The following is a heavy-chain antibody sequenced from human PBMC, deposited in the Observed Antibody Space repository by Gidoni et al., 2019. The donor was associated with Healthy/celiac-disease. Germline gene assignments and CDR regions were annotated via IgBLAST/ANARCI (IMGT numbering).Heavy chain of an antibody. CDR2: NYYSGST. D-gene: IGHD3-10*01. J-gene: IGHJ6*02. V-gene: IGHV4-31*03. CDR1: GGSISSGGYY. CDR3: ARVKKEEGWFGELLSRVYYGMDV. Sequence: QVQLQESGPGLVKPSQTLSLTCTVSGGSISSGGYYWSWIRQHPGKGLEWIGYNYYSGSTYYNPSLKSRVTISVDTSKNQFSLKLSSVTAADTAVYYCARVKKEEGWFGELLSRVYYGMDVWGQGTTVTVSS.